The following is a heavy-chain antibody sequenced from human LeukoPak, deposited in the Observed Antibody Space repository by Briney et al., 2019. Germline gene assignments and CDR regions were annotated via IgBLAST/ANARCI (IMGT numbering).Heavy chain of an antibody. D-gene: IGHD2-2*01. CDR3: ARGGVVPAAMIFSAFDY. V-gene: IGHV1-69*06. J-gene: IGHJ4*02. Sequence: SVKVSCKASGGTFSSYAISWVRQAPGQGLEWMGGIIPIFGTANYAQKFQGRVTITADKSTSTAYMELSNLRSEDTAVYYCARGGVVPAAMIFSAFDYWGQGTLVTVSS. CDR1: GGTFSSYA. CDR2: IIPIFGTA.